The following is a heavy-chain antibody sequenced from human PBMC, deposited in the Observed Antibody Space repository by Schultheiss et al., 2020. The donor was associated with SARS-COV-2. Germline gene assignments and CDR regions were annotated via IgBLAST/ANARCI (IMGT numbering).Heavy chain of an antibody. J-gene: IGHJ4*02. CDR1: GFTFSSYG. D-gene: IGHD5-18*01. CDR2: ISYDGSNK. V-gene: IGHV3-30*03. CDR3: ARDIVDTAMVDY. Sequence: GSLRLSCAASGFTFSSYGMHWVRQAPGKGLEWVAVISYDGSNKYYADSVKGRFTISRDNSKNTLYLQMNSLRAEDTAVYYCARDIVDTAMVDYWGQGTLVTVSS.